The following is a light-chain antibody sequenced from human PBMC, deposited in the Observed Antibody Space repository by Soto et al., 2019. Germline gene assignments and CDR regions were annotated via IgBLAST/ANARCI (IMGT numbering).Light chain of an antibody. CDR2: DND. CDR3: VTWDRGLGVYV. J-gene: IGLJ1*01. Sequence: QSVLTQPPSVSAAPGQKVTISCSGSGSNIGKSFVSWYQQLPATVPKLLIYDNDRRPSGIPDRFSGSKSGTSATLVITGLQTGDGADYYCVTWDRGLGVYVFGFGTKVPAL. CDR1: GSNIGKSF. V-gene: IGLV1-51*01.